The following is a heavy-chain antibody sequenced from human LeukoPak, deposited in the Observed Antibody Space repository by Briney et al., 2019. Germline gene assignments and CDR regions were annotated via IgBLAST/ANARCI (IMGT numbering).Heavy chain of an antibody. J-gene: IGHJ4*02. Sequence: ASVKVSCKASGYTFTSYYIHWVRQAPGQGLEWMGIISPSGGGTTYAQKFQGRVTMTRDTSTSTVYMELSSLRSEDTAVYDCARRYFDWSIDYWGQGTLVTVSS. CDR2: ISPSGGGT. CDR3: ARRYFDWSIDY. D-gene: IGHD3-9*01. V-gene: IGHV1-46*01. CDR1: GYTFTSYY.